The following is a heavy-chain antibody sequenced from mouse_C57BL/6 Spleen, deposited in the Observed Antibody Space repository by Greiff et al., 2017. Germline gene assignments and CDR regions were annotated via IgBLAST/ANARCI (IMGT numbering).Heavy chain of an antibody. CDR1: GYTFTSYW. J-gene: IGHJ4*01. CDR3: ARRSNYYAMDY. Sequence: QVQLQQPGAELVRPGSSVKLSCKASGYTFTSYWVDWVKQRPGQGLEWIGNIYPSDSETHYNQKFKDKATLTVDKSSSTAYMQLSSLTSEDSAVYYCARRSNYYAMDYWGQGTSVTVSS. V-gene: IGHV1-61*01. CDR2: IYPSDSET.